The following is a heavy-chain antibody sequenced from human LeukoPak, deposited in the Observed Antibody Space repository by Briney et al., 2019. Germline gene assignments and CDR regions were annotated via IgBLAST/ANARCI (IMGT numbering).Heavy chain of an antibody. Sequence: ASVKVSCKASGYTFTSYGISWVRQAPGQGLEWMGWINAGNGNTKYSQKFQGRVTITRDTSASTAYMELSSLRSEDTAVYYCARVYRSWYELVFDYWGQGTLVTVSS. CDR1: GYTFTSYG. V-gene: IGHV1-3*01. J-gene: IGHJ4*02. D-gene: IGHD6-13*01. CDR2: INAGNGNT. CDR3: ARVYRSWYELVFDY.